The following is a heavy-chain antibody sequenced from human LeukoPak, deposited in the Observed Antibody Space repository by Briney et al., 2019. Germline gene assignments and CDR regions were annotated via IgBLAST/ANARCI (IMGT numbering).Heavy chain of an antibody. V-gene: IGHV4-61*02. CDR1: GGSISSGSYY. CDR3: ARDLYYYGSGAFWDYMDV. J-gene: IGHJ6*03. Sequence: SQTLSLXCTVSGGSISSGSYYWSWSRQPAGKGLEWIGRIYTSGITNYNPSLKSRVTISVDTSKNQFSLKLSSVTAADTAVYYCARDLYYYGSGAFWDYMDVWGKGTTVTVSS. CDR2: IYTSGIT. D-gene: IGHD3-10*01.